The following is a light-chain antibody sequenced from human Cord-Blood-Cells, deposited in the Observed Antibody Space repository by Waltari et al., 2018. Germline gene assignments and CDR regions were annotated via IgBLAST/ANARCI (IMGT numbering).Light chain of an antibody. CDR3: QQSYSTPFT. Sequence: IQMTQSPSSLSASVGARVTITCRESQNISIYLNWYQQKPGKAPKLLIYAASSLQSWVPSRFSGSGSGTDDTLTISSLQPEDFATYYCQQSYSTPFTFGPGTKVDIK. J-gene: IGKJ3*01. CDR1: QNISIY. CDR2: AAS. V-gene: IGKV1-39*01.